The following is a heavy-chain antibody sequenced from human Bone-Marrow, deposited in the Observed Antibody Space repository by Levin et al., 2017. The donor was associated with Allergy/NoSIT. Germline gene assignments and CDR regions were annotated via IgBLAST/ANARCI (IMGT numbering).Heavy chain of an antibody. Sequence: ASVKVSCKDSGGTFKSYTFSWVRLAPGQGLEWMGGIIPMFGATNYAEKFRGRVTITADDSTMTVYMEVNSLRVEDTAVYYCARDEGLGLEISSWGQGTRITVSS. CDR1: GGTFKSYT. V-gene: IGHV1-69*13. CDR2: IIPMFGAT. J-gene: IGHJ4*02. CDR3: ARDEGLGLEISS. D-gene: IGHD5-24*01.